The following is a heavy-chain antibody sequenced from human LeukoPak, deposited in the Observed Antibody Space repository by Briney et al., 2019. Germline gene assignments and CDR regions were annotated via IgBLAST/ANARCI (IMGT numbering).Heavy chain of an antibody. CDR1: GGSISSGSYY. CDR2: IYTSGST. J-gene: IGHJ6*03. CDR3: AREVPSYYYYVDV. Sequence: SETLSLTCTVSGGSISSGSYYWSWIRQPAGKGLEWIGRIYTSGSTNYNPSLKSRVTISVDTSKNQFSLKLSSVTAADTAVYYCAREVPSYYYYVDVWGKGTTVTVSS. V-gene: IGHV4-61*02.